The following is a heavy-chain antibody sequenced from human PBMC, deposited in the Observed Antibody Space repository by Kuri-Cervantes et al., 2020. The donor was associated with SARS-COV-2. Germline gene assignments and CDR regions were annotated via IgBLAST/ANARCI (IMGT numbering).Heavy chain of an antibody. CDR3: ASVEGVTPDY. Sequence: GESLKISCAASGFPFSSYEMNWVRQAPGKGLEWVSYISSSGNPIYYADSVKGRFTISRDNAKNSLYLQVNSLRAEDTAVYYCASVEGVTPDYWGQGTLVTVSS. J-gene: IGHJ4*02. V-gene: IGHV3-48*03. CDR1: GFPFSSYE. D-gene: IGHD5-18*01. CDR2: ISSSGNPI.